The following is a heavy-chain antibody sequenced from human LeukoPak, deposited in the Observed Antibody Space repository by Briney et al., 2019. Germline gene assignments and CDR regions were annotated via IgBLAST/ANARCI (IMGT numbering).Heavy chain of an antibody. CDR1: GFTFSSYG. CDR2: IRYDGSNK. Sequence: GGSLRLSCAASGFTFSSYGMHWVRQAPGKGLEWVAFIRYDGSNKYYADSVKGRFTIPRDNSKNTLYLQMNSLRAEDTAVYYCAKDPRQYSSGWSEGYWGQGTLVTVSS. D-gene: IGHD6-19*01. CDR3: AKDPRQYSSGWSEGY. V-gene: IGHV3-30*02. J-gene: IGHJ4*02.